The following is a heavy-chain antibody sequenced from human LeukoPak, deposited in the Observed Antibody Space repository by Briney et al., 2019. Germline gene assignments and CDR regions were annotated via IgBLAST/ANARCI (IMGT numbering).Heavy chain of an antibody. Sequence: PGGSLRLSCAASGFTVSSNYMSWVRQAPGKGLEWVSVIYSGGSTYYADSVKGRSTISRDNAKNSLYLQMNSLRAEDTAVYYCARASDNGDYVARFDYWGQGTLVTVSS. CDR1: GFTVSSNY. D-gene: IGHD4-17*01. CDR2: IYSGGST. V-gene: IGHV3-53*01. CDR3: ARASDNGDYVARFDY. J-gene: IGHJ4*02.